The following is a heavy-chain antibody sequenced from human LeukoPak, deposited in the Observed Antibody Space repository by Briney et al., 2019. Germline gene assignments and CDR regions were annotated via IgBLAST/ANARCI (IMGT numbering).Heavy chain of an antibody. CDR2: INSSSSTI. Sequence: GGSLRLSCAASGFTFSSYSMNWVRQAPGKGLEWISYINSSSSTIYYADSVKGRFTISRDNAKNSLYLQMNSLRAEDTAVYYCARDLGWLQSDYWGQGTLVTVSS. CDR3: ARDLGWLQSDY. V-gene: IGHV3-48*04. CDR1: GFTFSSYS. J-gene: IGHJ4*02. D-gene: IGHD5-24*01.